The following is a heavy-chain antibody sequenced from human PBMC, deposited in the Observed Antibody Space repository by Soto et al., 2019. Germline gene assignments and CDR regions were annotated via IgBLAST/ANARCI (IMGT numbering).Heavy chain of an antibody. Sequence: QVQLVESGGGVVQPGRSLRLSCAASGFTFSGYGMHWVRQAPGKGLEWVAVISYDGSNKYYADSVKGRFTISRDNSKNTLYLQMNSLRAEDTAVYYCAKVMASTTVTDASWGQGTLVTVSS. CDR3: AKVMASTTVTDAS. D-gene: IGHD4-17*01. CDR2: ISYDGSNK. CDR1: GFTFSGYG. J-gene: IGHJ5*02. V-gene: IGHV3-30*18.